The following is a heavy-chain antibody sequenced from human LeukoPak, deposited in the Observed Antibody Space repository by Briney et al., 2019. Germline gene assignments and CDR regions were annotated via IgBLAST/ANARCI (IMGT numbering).Heavy chain of an antibody. CDR3: AKRMGGLRYGFHALTTGGYFDF. CDR2: VGGNGGYT. CDR1: GFPFSSYA. J-gene: IGHJ4*02. V-gene: IGHV3-23*01. Sequence: GGSLRLSCAASGFPFSSYAMSWVRQAPGKGLEWVSVVGGNGGYTYYADSVKGRFTISRDNAKNTLSLQMTSLRAADTAVYYCAKRMGGLRYGFHALTTGGYFDFWGQGTLVTVSS. D-gene: IGHD3-9*01.